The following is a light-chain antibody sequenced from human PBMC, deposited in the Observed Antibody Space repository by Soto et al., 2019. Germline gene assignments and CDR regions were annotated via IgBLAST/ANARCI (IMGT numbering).Light chain of an antibody. CDR3: TSKTSTSPYV. V-gene: IGLV2-14*01. J-gene: IGLJ1*01. CDR1: SSDVVGYKY. Sequence: SVLTQPASVSGSPGQSMTISCTGTSSDVVGYKYVSWYQQHPGKAPKFLIYEVSNRPSGVSSRFSGSKSGNTASLTISGLQAEDEADYYCTSKTSTSPYVFGTGTKVTVL. CDR2: EVS.